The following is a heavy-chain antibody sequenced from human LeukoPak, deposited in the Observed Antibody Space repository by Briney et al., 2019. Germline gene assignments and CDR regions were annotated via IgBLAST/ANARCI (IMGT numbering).Heavy chain of an antibody. Sequence: SGGSLRLSCAASGFRFDDKAMHWVRQAPGKGLEWVSGISWNSVIIGYADSVKGRFTISRDNAKNSLYLQMNSLRAEDTAVYYCASYHDHEYYFDYWGQGTLVTVSS. CDR1: GFRFDDKA. CDR2: ISWNSVII. D-gene: IGHD3-10*01. V-gene: IGHV3-9*01. CDR3: ASYHDHEYYFDY. J-gene: IGHJ4*02.